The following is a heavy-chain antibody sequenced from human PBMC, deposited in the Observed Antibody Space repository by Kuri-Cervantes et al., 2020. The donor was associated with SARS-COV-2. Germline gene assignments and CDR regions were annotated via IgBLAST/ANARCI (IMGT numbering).Heavy chain of an antibody. D-gene: IGHD1-1*01. J-gene: IGHJ3*02. CDR1: GFTFDDYA. CDR2: ISDSGDAT. CDR3: AEGPTGSFRLFDI. Sequence: GESLKISCAASGFTFDDYAMHWVRQAPGKGLEWVSAISDSGDATYYADSVRGRFIISRDNSKNTLYLQMNSLRAEDTAVYYCAEGPTGSFRLFDIWGQGTMVTVSS. V-gene: IGHV3-23*01.